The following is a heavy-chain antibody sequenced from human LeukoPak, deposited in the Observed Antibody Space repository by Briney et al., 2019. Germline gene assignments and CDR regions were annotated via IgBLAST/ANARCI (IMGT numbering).Heavy chain of an antibody. V-gene: IGHV4-34*01. D-gene: IGHD6-19*01. Sequence: SETLSLTCAVCGGSFSGYYWSWIRQPPGKGLEWIGEINHSGSTNYNPSLKSRVTISVDTSKNQFSLKLSSVTAADTAVYYCARGVRYSSGWYYWGQGTLVTVSS. CDR1: GGSFSGYY. J-gene: IGHJ4*02. CDR2: INHSGST. CDR3: ARGVRYSSGWYY.